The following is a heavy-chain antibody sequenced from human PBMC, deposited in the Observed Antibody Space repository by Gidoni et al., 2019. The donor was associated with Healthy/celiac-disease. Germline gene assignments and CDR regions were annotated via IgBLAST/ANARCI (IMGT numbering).Heavy chain of an antibody. D-gene: IGHD5-12*01. V-gene: IGHV3-30-3*01. CDR2: ISYDGSNK. Sequence: QVQLVESGGGVVQPGRSLRPSCAASGFPVSSYAMHWVRQAPGKGLEWVAVISYDGSNKYYADSVKGRFTISRDNSKNTLYLQMNSLRAEDTAVYYCARDLSSGYDWDYDAFDIWGQGTMVTVSS. J-gene: IGHJ3*02. CDR1: GFPVSSYA. CDR3: ARDLSSGYDWDYDAFDI.